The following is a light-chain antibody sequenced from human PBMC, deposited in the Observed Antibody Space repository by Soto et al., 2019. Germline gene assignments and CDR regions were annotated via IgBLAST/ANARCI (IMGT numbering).Light chain of an antibody. Sequence: QSALTQPASVSGSPGQSITISCTGTSSDVGGYNYVSWYQQHPGKAPKLMIYDVSNRPSGVSNRFSGSKSGNTASLTISGRLANDEADYYCCSDTGARALVVFGGGTKLTVL. CDR2: DVS. V-gene: IGLV2-14*03. CDR3: CSDTGARALVV. J-gene: IGLJ2*01. CDR1: SSDVGGYNY.